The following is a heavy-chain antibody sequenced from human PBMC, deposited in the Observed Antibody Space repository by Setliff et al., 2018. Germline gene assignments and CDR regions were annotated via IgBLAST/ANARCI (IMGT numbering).Heavy chain of an antibody. CDR1: GDSISSRPFY. D-gene: IGHD1-1*01. J-gene: IGHJ4*02. CDR3: AKGGGRYHSDS. CDR2: IYTSWST. Sequence: SETLSLTCTVSGDSISSRPFYWGWFRQPAGKELEWIGQIYTSWSTIYNPSLKSRVTISVDTSENQFSLKLTSMTAADTAVYYCAKGGGRYHSDSWGQGILVTVSS. V-gene: IGHV4-61*09.